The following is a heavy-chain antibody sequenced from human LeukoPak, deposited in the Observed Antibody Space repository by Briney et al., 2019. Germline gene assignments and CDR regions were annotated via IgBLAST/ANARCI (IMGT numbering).Heavy chain of an antibody. Sequence: SETLSLTCTVSGGSISSYYWSWIRQPPGKGLEWIGYIYYSESTNYNPSLKSRVTISVDTSKNQFSLKLSSVTAADTAVYYCVRRQWELQYFDLWGRGTLVAVSS. J-gene: IGHJ2*01. V-gene: IGHV4-59*01. D-gene: IGHD1-26*01. CDR3: VRRQWELQYFDL. CDR1: GGSISSYY. CDR2: IYYSEST.